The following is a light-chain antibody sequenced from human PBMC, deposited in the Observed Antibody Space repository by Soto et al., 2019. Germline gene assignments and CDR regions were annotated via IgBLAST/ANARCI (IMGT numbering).Light chain of an antibody. CDR2: DAS. CDR3: LQYSSHSWT. J-gene: IGKJ1*01. Sequence: EIQMTQSPSSLSVSVGDRVTIACQASRDIRDFLNWYQQKPGKAPKLLIFDASSLKSGVPSRFSGSGSGTEFTLTISRLQPDDVATYYCLQYSSHSWTFGQGTKVDIK. V-gene: IGKV1-5*01. CDR1: RDIRDF.